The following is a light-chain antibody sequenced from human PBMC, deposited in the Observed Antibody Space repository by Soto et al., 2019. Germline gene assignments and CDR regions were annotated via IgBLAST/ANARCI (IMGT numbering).Light chain of an antibody. Sequence: QSVLTQPASMSGSPGQSITISCTGTSSDVGGYNFVSWYQQHPGKAPKLMIYEVSNRPSGVSNRFSGSKSGNTASLTISGLQAEDEADYYCSSFTSGSTLFGTGTKLTVL. J-gene: IGLJ1*01. CDR1: SSDVGGYNF. CDR2: EVS. V-gene: IGLV2-14*01. CDR3: SSFTSGSTL.